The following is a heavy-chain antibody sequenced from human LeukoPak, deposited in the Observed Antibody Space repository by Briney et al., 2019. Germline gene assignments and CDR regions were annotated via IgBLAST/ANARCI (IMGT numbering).Heavy chain of an antibody. CDR3: VRGGYYYGPSD. D-gene: IGHD3-10*01. V-gene: IGHV4-39*01. CDR2: IYYTGGT. Sequence: SETLSLTCSVSGGSITSTSYYWGWIRQPPEKGLEWIGSIYYTGGTYYSSSLKSRVTISVDTSKNQFSLKLSSVTAADTAVYYCVRGGYYYGPSDWGQGTLVTVSS. J-gene: IGHJ4*02. CDR1: GGSITSTSYY.